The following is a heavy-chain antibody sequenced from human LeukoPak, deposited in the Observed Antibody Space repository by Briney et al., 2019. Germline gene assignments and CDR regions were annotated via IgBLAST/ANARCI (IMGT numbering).Heavy chain of an antibody. Sequence: VASVKVSCKASGYTFTGYDMHWVRQAPGQGLEWMGWINPNSGGTNYAQKFQGRVTMTRDTSISTAYMELSRLRSDDTAVYYCARRIAAYDYWGQGTLVTVSS. CDR3: ARRIAAYDY. D-gene: IGHD6-6*01. CDR2: INPNSGGT. CDR1: GYTFTGYD. J-gene: IGHJ4*02. V-gene: IGHV1-2*02.